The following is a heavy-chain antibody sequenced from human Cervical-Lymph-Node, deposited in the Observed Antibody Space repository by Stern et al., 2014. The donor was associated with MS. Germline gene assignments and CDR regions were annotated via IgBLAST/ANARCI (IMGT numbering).Heavy chain of an antibody. CDR1: GVTFSISS. CDR2: ITTMFGTP. D-gene: IGHD6-13*01. J-gene: IGHJ4*02. V-gene: IGHV1-69*01. CDR3: TIDQGGIAAY. Sequence: QLVESEAVVKKPGSSGKVSCSTSGVTFSISSISWVRHAPGQGLAWMGGITTMFGTPNYARKFQGRVATTADESTSTAYMELSTLRSEDTATYFCTIDQGGIAAYWGQGTLVTVSS.